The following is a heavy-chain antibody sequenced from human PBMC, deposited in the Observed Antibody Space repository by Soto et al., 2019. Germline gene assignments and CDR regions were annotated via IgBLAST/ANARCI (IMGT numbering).Heavy chain of an antibody. V-gene: IGHV4-39*01. CDR2: IYYSGST. J-gene: IGHJ5*02. D-gene: IGHD3-9*01. CDR3: ARLTIFWRADP. Sequence: SETLSLTCTVSGGSISSSSYYWGWIRQPPGKGLEWIGSIYYSGSTYYNPSLKSRVTISVETSKNQFSLKLSSVTAADTAVYYCARLTIFWRADPWGQGTLVTVSS. CDR1: GGSISSSSYY.